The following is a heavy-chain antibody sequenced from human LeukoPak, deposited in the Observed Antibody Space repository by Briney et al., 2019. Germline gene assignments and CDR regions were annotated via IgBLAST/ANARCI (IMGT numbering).Heavy chain of an antibody. V-gene: IGHV4-4*02. D-gene: IGHD3/OR15-3a*01. J-gene: IGHJ5*02. CDR3: ARQEIGLRSFDP. CDR2: IYHSGST. CDR1: GSSISSSNW. Sequence: TPSETLSLTCAVSGSSISSSNWWSWVRQPPGKGLEWIGEIYHSGSTHNNPSLKSRVTISVDTSKNQFSLNLSSVTAADTAVYYCARQEIGLRSFDPWGQGTLVTVSS.